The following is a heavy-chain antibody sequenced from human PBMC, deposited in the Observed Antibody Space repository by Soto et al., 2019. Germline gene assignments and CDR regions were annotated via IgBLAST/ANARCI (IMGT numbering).Heavy chain of an antibody. Sequence: EVQLVQSGAEVKKPGESLKISCKGSGYSFTSYWIGWVRQMPGKGLEWMGIIYPGDSDTRYSPSFQGQVTISADKSISTAYLQWSSLKASDTAMYYCARHSRYFDWLSGWFDPWGQGTLVTVSS. CDR1: GYSFTSYW. CDR3: ARHSRYFDWLSGWFDP. CDR2: IYPGDSDT. V-gene: IGHV5-51*01. D-gene: IGHD3-9*01. J-gene: IGHJ5*02.